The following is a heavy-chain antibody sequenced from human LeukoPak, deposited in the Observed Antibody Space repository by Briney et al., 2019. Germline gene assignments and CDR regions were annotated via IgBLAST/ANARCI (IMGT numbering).Heavy chain of an antibody. CDR3: GRGPVVGAPITPRDV. Sequence: SETLSLTCAVYGGSFSGYYWSWIRQPPGKGLEWIGEINHSGSTNYNPSLKCRVTISVDTSKNQFSLKLSSVTAADTAVYYCGRGPVVGAPITPRDVGGQGTRSPSP. V-gene: IGHV4-34*01. D-gene: IGHD6-19*01. J-gene: IGHJ6*02. CDR2: INHSGST. CDR1: GGSFSGYY.